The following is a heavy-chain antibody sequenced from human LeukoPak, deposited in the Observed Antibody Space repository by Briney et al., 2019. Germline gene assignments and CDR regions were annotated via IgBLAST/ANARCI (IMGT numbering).Heavy chain of an antibody. J-gene: IGHJ4*02. D-gene: IGHD3-10*01. CDR2: INHSGST. Sequence: SETLSLTCAVYGGSFSGYYWSWIRQPPGEGLEWIGEINHSGSTNYNPSLKCRVTISVDTSKNQFSLKPSSVTAADTAVYYCARGCRGSGSYYFDYWGQGTLVTASS. CDR3: ARGCRGSGSYYFDY. CDR1: GGSFSGYY. V-gene: IGHV4-34*01.